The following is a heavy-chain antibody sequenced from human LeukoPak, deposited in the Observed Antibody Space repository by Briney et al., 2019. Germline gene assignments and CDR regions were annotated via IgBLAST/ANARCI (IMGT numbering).Heavy chain of an antibody. CDR1: GFAVSSNH. J-gene: IGHJ4*02. D-gene: IGHD3-16*02. CDR2: IFNGGST. CDR3: AKGQEYVWGSYRYTEGPYFDY. V-gene: IGHV3-53*01. Sequence: GGSLRLSCAASGFAVSSNHMNWVRQAPGKGLEWVSVIFNGGSTYYADSVKGRFTISRDNSKNTLYLQMNSLRAEDTAVYYCAKGQEYVWGSYRYTEGPYFDYWGQGTLVTVSS.